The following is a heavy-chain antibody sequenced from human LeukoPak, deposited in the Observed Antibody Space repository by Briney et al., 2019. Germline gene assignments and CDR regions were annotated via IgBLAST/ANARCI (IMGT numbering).Heavy chain of an antibody. CDR2: IYYSGST. D-gene: IGHD5-18*01. CDR3: ARALGIPNWFDP. CDR1: GGSISSYY. J-gene: IGHJ5*02. V-gene: IGHV4-59*12. Sequence: PSETLSLTCTVSGGSISSYYWSWIRQPPGKGLEWIGYIYYSGSTNYNPSLKSRVTISVDTSKNQFSLKLSSVTAADTAVYYCARALGIPNWFDPWGQGTLVTVSS.